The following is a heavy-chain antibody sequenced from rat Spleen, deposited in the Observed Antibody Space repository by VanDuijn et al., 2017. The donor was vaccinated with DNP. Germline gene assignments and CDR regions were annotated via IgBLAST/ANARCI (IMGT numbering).Heavy chain of an antibody. J-gene: IGHJ2*01. CDR1: GFTFSDYY. CDR2: ISYDGGST. Sequence: EVQLVESGGGLVQPGRSLKLSCAASGFTFSDYYMAWVRQAPTKGLELVAYISYDGGSTYYRDSVKGRFTISRDNAKSSLYLQMDSLRSEDTATYYCALTIAASPFDHWGQGVMVTVSS. D-gene: IGHD1-2*01. V-gene: IGHV5-20*01. CDR3: ALTIAASPFDH.